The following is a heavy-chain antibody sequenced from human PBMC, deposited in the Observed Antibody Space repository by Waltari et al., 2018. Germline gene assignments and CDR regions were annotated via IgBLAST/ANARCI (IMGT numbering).Heavy chain of an antibody. CDR2: VIPIFGTA. J-gene: IGHJ4*02. V-gene: IGHV1-69*01. D-gene: IGHD4-17*01. CDR1: GGTFSSYA. CDR3: ARESGYGDYASSYFDY. Sequence: QVQLVQSGAEVKKPGSSVKVSCKASGGTFSSYAISWVRQAPGQGLEWMGGVIPIFGTANYAQRFQGRVTITADESTSTAYMELSSLRSEDTAVYYCARESGYGDYASSYFDYWGQGTLVTVSS.